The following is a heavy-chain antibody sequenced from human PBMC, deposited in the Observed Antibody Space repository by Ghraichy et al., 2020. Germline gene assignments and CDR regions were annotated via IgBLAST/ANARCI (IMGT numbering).Heavy chain of an antibody. D-gene: IGHD1-26*01. CDR1: GYSFTASY. CDR2: INPNNGGT. J-gene: IGHJ3*02. Sequence: VKVSCKASGYSFTASYIHWVRQAPGQGLEWMGWINPNNGGTNYAQKFQGWVTITTDTPITTAYMELSSLKSDDTALYYCVRGRAGSFRDAFEIWGQGTMVTVSS. V-gene: IGHV1-2*04. CDR3: VRGRAGSFRDAFEI.